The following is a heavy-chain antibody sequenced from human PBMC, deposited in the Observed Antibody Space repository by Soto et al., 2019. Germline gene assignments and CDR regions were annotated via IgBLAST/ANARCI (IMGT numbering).Heavy chain of an antibody. CDR3: ATQGVPNYYDYGMDV. D-gene: IGHD2-2*01. V-gene: IGHV1-69*12. Sequence: QVQLVQSGAEVKKPGSSVKVSCKASGGTFSSYAISWVRQAPGQGLEWMGGIIPIFGTANYAQKFQGRVTITADESTSTAYMERSSLRSEDTAGYYCATQGVPNYYDYGMDVWGQGTTVTVSS. CDR1: GGTFSSYA. J-gene: IGHJ6*02. CDR2: IIPIFGTA.